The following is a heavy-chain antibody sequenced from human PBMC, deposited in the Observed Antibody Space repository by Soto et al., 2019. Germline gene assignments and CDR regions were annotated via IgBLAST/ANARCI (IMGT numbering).Heavy chain of an antibody. V-gene: IGHV4-59*12. J-gene: IGHJ4*02. CDR3: ARPHYDSNTFYYFFDY. CDR2: IYYSGST. D-gene: IGHD3-22*01. Sequence: PSETLSLTCTVSGGSISSYYWSWIRQPPGKGLEWIGYIYYSGSTNYNPSLKSRVTISVDTSKNQFSLKLSSVTAADTAVYYCARPHYDSNTFYYFFDYWGQGTLVTVSS. CDR1: GGSISSYY.